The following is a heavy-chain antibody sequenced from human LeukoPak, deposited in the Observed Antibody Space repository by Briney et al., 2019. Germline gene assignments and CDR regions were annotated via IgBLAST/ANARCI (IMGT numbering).Heavy chain of an antibody. Sequence: GGSLRLSCAASGFTFSSYGMHWVRQASGKGLEWVAVISYDGSNKYYADSVKGRFTISRDNSKNTLYLQMNSLRAEDTAVYYCAKEGYYYGSCYDWGQGTLVTVSS. CDR3: AKEGYYYGSCYD. V-gene: IGHV3-30*18. CDR2: ISYDGSNK. D-gene: IGHD3-10*01. CDR1: GFTFSSYG. J-gene: IGHJ4*02.